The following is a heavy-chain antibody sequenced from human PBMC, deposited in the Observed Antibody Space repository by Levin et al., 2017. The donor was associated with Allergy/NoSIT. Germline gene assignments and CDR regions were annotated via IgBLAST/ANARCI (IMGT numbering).Heavy chain of an antibody. D-gene: IGHD3-10*01. Sequence: GGSLRLSCSASGFTFSSYAMHWVRQAPGKGLEYVSAISSNGGSTYYADSVKGRFTISRDNSKNTLYLQMSSLRAEDTAVYYCVKDHFRGSGVRGVLGYWGQGTLVTVSS. CDR3: VKDHFRGSGVRGVLGY. CDR1: GFTFSSYA. J-gene: IGHJ4*02. V-gene: IGHV3-64D*06. CDR2: ISSNGGST.